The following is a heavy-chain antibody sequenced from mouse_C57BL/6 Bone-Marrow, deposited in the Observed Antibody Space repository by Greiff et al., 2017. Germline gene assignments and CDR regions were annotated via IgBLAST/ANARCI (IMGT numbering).Heavy chain of an antibody. J-gene: IGHJ1*03. CDR3: ARGVWTVTTYWYFDV. Sequence: EVKLVESGGDLVKPGGSLKLSCAASGFTFSSYGMSWVRQTPDKRLEWVATISSGGSYTYYPDSVKGRFTISRDNAKNTLYLQMSSLKSEDTAMYYCARGVWTVTTYWYFDVWGTGTTVTVSS. V-gene: IGHV5-6*01. CDR1: GFTFSSYG. D-gene: IGHD2-2*01. CDR2: ISSGGSYT.